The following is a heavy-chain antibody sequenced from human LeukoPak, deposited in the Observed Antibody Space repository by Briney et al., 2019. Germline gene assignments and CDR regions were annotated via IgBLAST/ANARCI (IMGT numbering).Heavy chain of an antibody. V-gene: IGHV4-39*01. Sequence: PSETLSLTCTVSGGSISSSSYYWGWIRQPPGKGLEWIGCIYYSGSTYYNPSLKSRVTISVDTSKNQFPLTLSSVAAADTAVYYCARSRGYSYGTTFLDYWGQGTLVTVSP. CDR3: ARSRGYSYGTTFLDY. CDR2: IYYSGST. D-gene: IGHD5-18*01. J-gene: IGHJ4*02. CDR1: GGSISSSSYY.